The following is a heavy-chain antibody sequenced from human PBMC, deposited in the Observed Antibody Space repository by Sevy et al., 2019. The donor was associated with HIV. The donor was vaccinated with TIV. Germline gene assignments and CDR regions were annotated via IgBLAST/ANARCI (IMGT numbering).Heavy chain of an antibody. V-gene: IGHV3-33*01. CDR3: ARDPLYYSHRDSYHLKYYFDY. Sequence: GGSLRLSCGASGFAFSRYGMHWVRQAPGKGLEWVAVIWHDGNYKYYADSVKGRFTISRDNSKNTLYLQMNRLRGDDSAVYFCARDPLYYSHRDSYHLKYYFDYWGQGTQVTVSS. CDR2: IWHDGNYK. D-gene: IGHD3-10*01. CDR1: GFAFSRYG. J-gene: IGHJ4*02.